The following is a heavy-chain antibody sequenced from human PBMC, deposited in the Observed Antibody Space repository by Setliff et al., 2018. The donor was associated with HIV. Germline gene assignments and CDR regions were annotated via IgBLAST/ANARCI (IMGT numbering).Heavy chain of an antibody. CDR1: GDSFTTTSHS. V-gene: IGHV4-61*09. D-gene: IGHD2-21*01. J-gene: IGHJ4*02. CDR2: VYSRGNT. CDR3: ARGRLMGSSVLFFDF. Sequence: PSETLSLTCDVSGDSFTTTSHSWAWLRQPAGRGLEWIGHVYSRGNTDYNPSLASRVSTLMSTSEIQFSLTLNSVTAADTAKYYCARGRLMGSSVLFFDFWGQGILVTVSS.